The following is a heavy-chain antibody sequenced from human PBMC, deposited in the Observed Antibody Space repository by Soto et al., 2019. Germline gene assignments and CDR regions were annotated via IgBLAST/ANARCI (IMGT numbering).Heavy chain of an antibody. J-gene: IGHJ5*02. CDR1: GGSISSHY. CDR2: IYYSGST. D-gene: IGHD3-10*01. CDR3: ARGNYYGSGSYYTNLAWFDP. Sequence: SETLSLTCTVSGGSISSHYWSWIRQPPGKGLEWIGYIYYSGSTNYNPSLKSRVTISVDTSKNQFSLKLSSVTAADTAVYYCARGNYYGSGSYYTNLAWFDPWGQGTLVTVS. V-gene: IGHV4-59*11.